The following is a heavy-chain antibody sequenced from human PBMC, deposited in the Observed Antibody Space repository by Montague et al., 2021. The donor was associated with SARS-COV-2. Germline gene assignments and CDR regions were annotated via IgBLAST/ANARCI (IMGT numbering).Heavy chain of an antibody. CDR2: IYYSGST. D-gene: IGHD3-9*01. Sequence: LVKPTQTLTLTCTFSGFPLSTSGMCVSWIRQPPGKGLEWIGYIYYSGSTNYNPSLKSRVTISVDTSKNQFSLKLSSVTAADTAVYYCARDSRTDFNWLFPDSGSYYYYMDVWGKGTTVTVSS. J-gene: IGHJ6*03. CDR1: GFPLSTSGMC. V-gene: IGHV4-61*08. CDR3: ARDSRTDFNWLFPDSGSYYYYMDV.